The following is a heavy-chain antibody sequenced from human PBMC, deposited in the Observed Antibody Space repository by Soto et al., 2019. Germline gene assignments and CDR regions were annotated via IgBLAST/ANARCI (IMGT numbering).Heavy chain of an antibody. CDR3: ASGTITMVRGVIIDYYGMDV. Sequence: ASVKVSCKASGYTXXSYGISWVRQGPGQGLEGRGWISAYNGNTNYAQKLQGRVTMTTDTSTSTAYMELRSLRSDDTAVYYCASGTITMVRGVIIDYYGMDVWGQGTTVTVSS. J-gene: IGHJ6*02. CDR1: GYTXXSYG. D-gene: IGHD3-10*01. V-gene: IGHV1-18*01. CDR2: ISAYNGNT.